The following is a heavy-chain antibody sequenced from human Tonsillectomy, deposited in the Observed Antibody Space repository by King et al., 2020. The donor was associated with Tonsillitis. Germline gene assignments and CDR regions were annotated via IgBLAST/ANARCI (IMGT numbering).Heavy chain of an antibody. CDR1: GDSISSYY. V-gene: IGHV4-59*01. CDR2: IFYSGST. Sequence: QLQESGPGLVKPSETLSLTCTVSGDSISSYYWSWIRQPPGKGLEWIGYIFYSGSTNYNPSLKSRVIISVDTSNNQFSLKLSSVTAADTAVYYCARDSASFYGAYYHGMDVWGQGTTVTVSS. D-gene: IGHD4-17*01. J-gene: IGHJ6*02. CDR3: ARDSASFYGAYYHGMDV.